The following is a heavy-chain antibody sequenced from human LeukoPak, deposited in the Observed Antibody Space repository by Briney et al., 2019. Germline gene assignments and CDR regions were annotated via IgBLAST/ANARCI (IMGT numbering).Heavy chain of an antibody. D-gene: IGHD3-9*01. CDR1: GYTFTSYD. CDR3: ARGSDYDILTGPYYYYGMDV. Sequence: RASVKVSCKASGYTFTSYDINWVRQAPGQGLEWMGWMNPNSGNTGHAQKFQGRVTMTRNTSISTAYMELSSLRSEDTTVYYCARGSDYDILTGPYYYYGMDVWGQGTTVTVSS. J-gene: IGHJ6*02. CDR2: MNPNSGNT. V-gene: IGHV1-8*01.